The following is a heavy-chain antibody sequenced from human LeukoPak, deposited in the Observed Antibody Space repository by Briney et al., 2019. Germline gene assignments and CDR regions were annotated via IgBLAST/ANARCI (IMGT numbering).Heavy chain of an antibody. Sequence: PGGSLRLSCAASGFTFSSYSMNWVRQAPGKGLEWVSGISWNSGNIGYADSVQGRFTISRDNAKNSLYLQMNSLRAEDTALYYCAKGQRPFPYSGYDSWGQGTLVTVSS. D-gene: IGHD5-12*01. J-gene: IGHJ4*02. CDR3: AKGQRPFPYSGYDS. V-gene: IGHV3-9*01. CDR2: ISWNSGNI. CDR1: GFTFSSYS.